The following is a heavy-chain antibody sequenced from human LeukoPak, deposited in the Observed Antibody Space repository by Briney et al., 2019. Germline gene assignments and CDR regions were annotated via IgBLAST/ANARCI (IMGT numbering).Heavy chain of an antibody. CDR2: ISSSSSYI. Sequence: GGSLRLSCAASGFTYSSYSMNLVRQASGKGLEWVSSISSSSSYIYYADSVKGRFTISRDNAKNSLYLQMNSLRAEDTAVYYCARDCSGGSCQNYYGMDVWGQGTTVTVSS. CDR1: GFTYSSYS. J-gene: IGHJ6*02. D-gene: IGHD2-15*01. V-gene: IGHV3-21*01. CDR3: ARDCSGGSCQNYYGMDV.